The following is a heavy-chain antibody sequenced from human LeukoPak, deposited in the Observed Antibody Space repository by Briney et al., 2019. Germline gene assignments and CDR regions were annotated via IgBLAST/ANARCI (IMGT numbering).Heavy chain of an antibody. D-gene: IGHD2-15*01. CDR2: ISHSGATT. CDR1: GFTFSSYA. V-gene: IGHV3-23*01. Sequence: GGSLRLSCAASGFTFSSYAMNWVRQAPGKGLDWVSAISHSGATTYYADTVKGRFTISRDNSKNTLFLQMNSLRAEDTAPYYCAKAPPPYCSGGSCFDAFDIWGQGTVVTVSS. CDR3: AKAPPPYCSGGSCFDAFDI. J-gene: IGHJ3*02.